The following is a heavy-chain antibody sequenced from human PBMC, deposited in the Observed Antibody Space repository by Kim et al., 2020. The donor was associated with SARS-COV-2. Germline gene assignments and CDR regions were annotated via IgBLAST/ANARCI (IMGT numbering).Heavy chain of an antibody. D-gene: IGHD6-19*01. V-gene: IGHV4-39*01. CDR3: ARQYSSGWSPNNWFDP. J-gene: IGHJ5*02. Sequence: SETLSPTCTVSGGSISSSSYYWGWIRQPPGKGLEWIGSIYYSGSTYYNPSLKSRVTISVDTSKNQFSLKLSSVTAADTAVYYCARQYSSGWSPNNWFDPWGQGTLVTVSS. CDR1: GGSISSSSYY. CDR2: IYYSGST.